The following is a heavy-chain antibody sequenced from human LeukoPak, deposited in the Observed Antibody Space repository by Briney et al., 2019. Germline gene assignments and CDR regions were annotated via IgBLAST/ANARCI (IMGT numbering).Heavy chain of an antibody. J-gene: IGHJ3*02. CDR3: AKDPRGAAATGDAFDI. CDR1: GFTFSSYG. CDR2: IRYDGSNK. V-gene: IGHV3-30*02. Sequence: GGSLGLSCAASGFTFSSYGMHWVRQAPGKGLEWVAFIRYDGSNKYYADSVKGRFTISRDNSKNTLYLQMNSLRAEDTAVYYCAKDPRGAAATGDAFDIWGQGTMVTVSS. D-gene: IGHD6-13*01.